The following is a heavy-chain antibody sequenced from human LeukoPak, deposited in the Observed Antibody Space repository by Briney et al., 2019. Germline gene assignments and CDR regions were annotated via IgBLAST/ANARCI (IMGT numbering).Heavy chain of an antibody. CDR2: IRFDGTNK. V-gene: IGHV3-30*02. CDR1: GFTFSNYG. CDR3: ARDGYSGYDAVFDY. J-gene: IGHJ4*02. D-gene: IGHD5-12*01. Sequence: GGSLRLSCAASGFTFSNYGMHWVRQAPGKGLEWVAFIRFDGTNKFYADSVKGRFTISRDNSKNTLYLQMNSLRAEDTAVYYCARDGYSGYDAVFDYWGQGTLVTVSS.